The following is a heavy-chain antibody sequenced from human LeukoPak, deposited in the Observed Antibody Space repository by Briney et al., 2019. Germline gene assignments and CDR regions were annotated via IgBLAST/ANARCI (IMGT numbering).Heavy chain of an antibody. D-gene: IGHD3-3*01. J-gene: IGHJ4*02. V-gene: IGHV4-34*01. CDR3: ASQRYYDFWSGYYSGDLGY. CDR1: GGSFSGYY. CDR2: INHSGST. Sequence: SETLSLTCAVYGGSFSGYYWSWIGQPPGKGLDWIGGINHSGSTNYNPSLKSRVTISVDTSKNQFSLKLSSVTAADTAVYYCASQRYYDFWSGYYSGDLGYWGQGTLVTVSS.